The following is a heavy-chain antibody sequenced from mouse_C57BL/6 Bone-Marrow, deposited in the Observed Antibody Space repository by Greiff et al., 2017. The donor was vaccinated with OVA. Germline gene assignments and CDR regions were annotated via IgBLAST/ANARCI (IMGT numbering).Heavy chain of an antibody. V-gene: IGHV1-55*01. D-gene: IGHD2-5*01. J-gene: IGHJ1*03. CDR3: ARSGIYSNYWYFDV. CDR1: GYTFTSYW. Sequence: VQLQQPGAELVKPGASVKMSCKASGYTFTSYWITWVKQRPGQGLAWIGDIYPGSGSTKYNEKFKSKATLTVDTSSSTAYMHHSSLTSEDSAVYYCARSGIYSNYWYFDVWGTGTTVTVSS. CDR2: IYPGSGST.